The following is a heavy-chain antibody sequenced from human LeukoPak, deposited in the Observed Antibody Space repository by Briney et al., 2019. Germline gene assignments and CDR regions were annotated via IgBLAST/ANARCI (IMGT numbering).Heavy chain of an antibody. CDR2: IYHSGST. V-gene: IGHV4-38-2*01. D-gene: IGHD2-2*02. J-gene: IGHJ4*02. CDR1: GYSISSGYY. Sequence: SGTLSLTCAVSGYSISSGYYWGWIRQPPGKGLEWIGSIYHSGSTYYNPSLKTRVTISVDTSKNQFSLNLSSVTAADTAVYYCARGPAAINYWGQGTLVTVSS. CDR3: ARGPAAINY.